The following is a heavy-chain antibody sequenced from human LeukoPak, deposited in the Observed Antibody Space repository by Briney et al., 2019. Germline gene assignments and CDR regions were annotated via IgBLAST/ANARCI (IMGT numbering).Heavy chain of an antibody. V-gene: IGHV4-39*07. CDR2: IYYSGST. Sequence: SETLSLTCTVSGGSISSSSYYWGWIRQPPGKGLEWIGSIYYSGSTYYNPSLKSRVTMSVDTSKNQFSLKLKSVTAADTAVYYCARVETAMMRVWGQGILVTVSA. J-gene: IGHJ4*02. CDR1: GGSISSSSYY. D-gene: IGHD5-18*01. CDR3: ARVETAMMRV.